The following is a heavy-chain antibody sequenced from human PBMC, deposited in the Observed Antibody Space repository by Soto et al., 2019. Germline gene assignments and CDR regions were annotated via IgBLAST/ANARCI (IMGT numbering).Heavy chain of an antibody. Sequence: EVQLLESGGGLVQPGGSLRLSCAASGFTFNNYAMGWVRQAPGKGLEWVSAITDSGDDTYYLDSVKGRFTISRDNSKSTLYLQMNSLRAEDTAIYYWAKLGSSRWSPHYYFDYWGQGTLVTVSS. J-gene: IGHJ4*02. CDR1: GFTFNNYA. D-gene: IGHD2-15*01. CDR3: AKLGSSRWSPHYYFDY. V-gene: IGHV3-23*02. CDR2: ITDSGDDT.